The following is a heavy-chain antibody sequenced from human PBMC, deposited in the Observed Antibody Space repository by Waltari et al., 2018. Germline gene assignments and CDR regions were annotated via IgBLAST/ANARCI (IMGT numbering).Heavy chain of an antibody. Sequence: QVQLQESGPGLVKPSETLSLTCTVSGGSVYSYYWSWIRQPPGKGLEWIGHIYYNGNTDYNPSLKRRVTILVDTSKNQVSLKLTSVTAADTALYFCAREIYGGNSRPYDHWGQGTLVTVAS. V-gene: IGHV4-59*02. CDR1: GGSVYSYY. D-gene: IGHD2-21*02. CDR2: IYYNGNT. J-gene: IGHJ4*02. CDR3: AREIYGGNSRPYDH.